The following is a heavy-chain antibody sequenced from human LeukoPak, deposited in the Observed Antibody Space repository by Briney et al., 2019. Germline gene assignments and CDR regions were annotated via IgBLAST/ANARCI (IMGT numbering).Heavy chain of an antibody. J-gene: IGHJ4*02. CDR1: GFTFSSYG. V-gene: IGHV3-30*02. D-gene: IGHD6-19*01. CDR2: IRYDGSNK. Sequence: GGSLRLSCAASGFTFSSYGMHWVRQAPGKGLEWVAFIRYDGSNKYYADSVKGRFTIFRDNSQNTLYLQMNDLRTEDTAVYYCARVLGEQWLFYFDYWGQGTLVTVSS. CDR3: ARVLGEQWLFYFDY.